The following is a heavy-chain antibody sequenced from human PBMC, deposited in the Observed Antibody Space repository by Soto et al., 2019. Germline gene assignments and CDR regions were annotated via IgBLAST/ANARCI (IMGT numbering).Heavy chain of an antibody. Sequence: EVQLLESGGCLVQPGGSLRLSCAASGFTFSDYAMSWVRQAPGKGLEWVSTIRGSDGTTYYADSVKGRFTISRDNSKNTLYLQMNSLRAEDTAIYYCARKGGTFYGPFDYWGQGTLVTVSS. CDR3: ARKGGTFYGPFDY. CDR2: IRGSDGTT. CDR1: GFTFSDYA. D-gene: IGHD1-26*01. V-gene: IGHV3-23*01. J-gene: IGHJ4*02.